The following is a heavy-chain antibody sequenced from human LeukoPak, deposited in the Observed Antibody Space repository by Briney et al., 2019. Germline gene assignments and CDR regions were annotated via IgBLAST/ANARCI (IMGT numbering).Heavy chain of an antibody. Sequence: SETLSLTCTVSGYSISSGYYWGWIRQPPGKGLEWIGNIYPTGSTYYNPSLKSRVTISVDTSKNQFSLKVSSVGAADTAVYYCARAYSSSWYWNWFDPWGQGTLVTVSS. V-gene: IGHV4-38-2*02. D-gene: IGHD6-13*01. CDR2: IYPTGST. J-gene: IGHJ5*02. CDR3: ARAYSSSWYWNWFDP. CDR1: GYSISSGYY.